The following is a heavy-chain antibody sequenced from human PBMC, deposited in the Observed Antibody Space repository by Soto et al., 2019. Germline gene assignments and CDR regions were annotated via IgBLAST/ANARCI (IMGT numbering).Heavy chain of an antibody. CDR2: INHSGST. CDR1: GGSFSCYY. CDR3: ARVGSSSWYGPSWFDP. D-gene: IGHD6-13*01. V-gene: IGHV4-34*01. Sequence: SETLSLTCAVYGGSFSCYYWSWIRQPPGKGLEWIGEINHSGSTNYNPSLKSRVTISVDTSKNQFSLKLSSVTAADTAVYYCARVGSSSWYGPSWFDPWGQGTLVTVSS. J-gene: IGHJ5*02.